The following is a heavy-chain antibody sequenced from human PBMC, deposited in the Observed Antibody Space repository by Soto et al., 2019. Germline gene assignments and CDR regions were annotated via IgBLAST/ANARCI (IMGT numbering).Heavy chain of an antibody. V-gene: IGHV4-39*01. J-gene: IGHJ6*03. CDR1: GASITYTTYH. Sequence: SETLSLTCIVSGASITYTTYHWGWIRQPPGKGLEWIGSVHDSGSTNYNPSLRSRLTISVDTSNNEFSLKVSSVTAADTAVYYCARQRSPDYYMDVWGKGTTVTVSS. D-gene: IGHD4-17*01. CDR2: VHDSGST. CDR3: ARQRSPDYYMDV.